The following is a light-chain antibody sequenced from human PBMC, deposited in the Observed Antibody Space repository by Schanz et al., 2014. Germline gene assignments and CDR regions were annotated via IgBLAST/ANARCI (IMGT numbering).Light chain of an antibody. CDR3: QQYGSSPYT. CDR2: GAS. Sequence: EIVLAQSPGTLSLSPGERATLSCRASQSVGISYLAWYQQKTGQPPRLLIYGASTRATGIPARFSGSGSGTDFTLTISRLEPEDFAVYYCQQYGSSPYTFGQGTKLEI. V-gene: IGKV3-20*01. CDR1: QSVGISY. J-gene: IGKJ2*01.